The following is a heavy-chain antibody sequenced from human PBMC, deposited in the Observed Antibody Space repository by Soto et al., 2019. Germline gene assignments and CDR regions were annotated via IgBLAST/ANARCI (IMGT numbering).Heavy chain of an antibody. CDR1: GGTFSSYA. V-gene: IGHV1-69*13. Sequence: SVKVSCKASGGTFSSYAISWVRQAPGQGLEWMGGIIPIFGTANYAQKFQGRVTITADESTSTAYMELSSLRSEDTAVYYCARPQGRGRGGSCYSPYYFDYWGKGTRVAVCS. CDR3: ARPQGRGRGGSCYSPYYFDY. D-gene: IGHD2-15*01. J-gene: IGHJ4*02. CDR2: IIPIFGTA.